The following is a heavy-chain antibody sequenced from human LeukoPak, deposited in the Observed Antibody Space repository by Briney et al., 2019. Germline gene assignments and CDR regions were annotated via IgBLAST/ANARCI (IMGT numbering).Heavy chain of an antibody. CDR2: ISGSGGST. V-gene: IGHV3-23*01. D-gene: IGHD3-3*01. CDR1: GFTFSSYA. Sequence: GGSLRLSCAASGFTFSSYAMSWVRQAPGKGLEWVSAISGSGGSTYYADSVKGRFTISRDNSKNTLYLQMNSLRAEDTAVYYCAQYDLWSGYPLLFDYWGQGTLVTVSS. J-gene: IGHJ4*02. CDR3: AQYDLWSGYPLLFDY.